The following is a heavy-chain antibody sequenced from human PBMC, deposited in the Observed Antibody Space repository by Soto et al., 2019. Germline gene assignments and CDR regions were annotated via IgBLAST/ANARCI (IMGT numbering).Heavy chain of an antibody. D-gene: IGHD3-22*01. Sequence: SVKVSCKASGGTFSSYAISWVRQAPGQGLEWMGGIIPIFGTANYAQKFQGRVTITADESTSTAYMELSSLRSEDTAVYYCARAEYYYDSSGYRSDYYYYYGLDVWGQGTTVTVSS. V-gene: IGHV1-69*13. J-gene: IGHJ6*02. CDR3: ARAEYYYDSSGYRSDYYYYYGLDV. CDR1: GGTFSSYA. CDR2: IIPIFGTA.